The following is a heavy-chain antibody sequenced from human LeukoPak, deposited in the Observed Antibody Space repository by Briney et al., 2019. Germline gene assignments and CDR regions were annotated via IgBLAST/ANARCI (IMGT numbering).Heavy chain of an antibody. CDR1: GYTFTSYG. CDR3: ARGPYSSSWYHFDY. J-gene: IGHJ4*02. CDR2: ISAYNGNT. V-gene: IGHV1-18*01. D-gene: IGHD6-13*01. Sequence: GASVKVSCKASGYTFTSYGISWVRQAPGQGLEWMGWISAYNGNTNYAQKFQGRVTMTRDTSISTAYMELSRLRSDDTAVYYCARGPYSSSWYHFDYWGQGTLVTVSS.